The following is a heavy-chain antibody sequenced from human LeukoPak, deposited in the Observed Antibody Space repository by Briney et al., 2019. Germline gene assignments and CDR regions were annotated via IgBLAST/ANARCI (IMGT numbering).Heavy chain of an antibody. CDR2: IWFDGSVK. J-gene: IGHJ4*02. Sequence: GESLRLSCAAYGFTFNTYCMHWVRQAPGQGLEWVAAIWFDGSVKHYSDAVKDRFTISRDNSLNTLYLQMNSLRVEDTAIYYCAKDTGVQFLEPAFWGQGTLVTVSS. D-gene: IGHD3-3*01. CDR3: AKDTGVQFLEPAF. CDR1: GFTFNTYC. V-gene: IGHV3-33*06.